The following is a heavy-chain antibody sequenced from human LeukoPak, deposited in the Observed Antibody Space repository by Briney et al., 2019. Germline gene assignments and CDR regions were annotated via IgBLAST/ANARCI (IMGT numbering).Heavy chain of an antibody. D-gene: IGHD3-9*01. V-gene: IGHV3-23*01. CDR3: AKSRPNDYDILTGYDY. J-gene: IGHJ4*02. CDR1: GFTFSSYA. Sequence: GGSLRLSCAASGFTFSSYAMSWVRQAPGKGLEWVSAISGSGGSTYYADSVKGRSTISRDNSKNTLYLQMNSLRAEDTAVYYCAKSRPNDYDILTGYDYWGQGTLVTVSS. CDR2: ISGSGGST.